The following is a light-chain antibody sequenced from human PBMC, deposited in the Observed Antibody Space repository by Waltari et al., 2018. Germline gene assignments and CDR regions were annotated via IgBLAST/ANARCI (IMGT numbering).Light chain of an antibody. CDR1: QSVSSN. Sequence: EIVMTQSPATLSVSPGERATLSCRASQSVSSNLAWYQQKPGQAPRLLIYAASTRATGIPARFRGRGSGTEFTLTISSRQSEDFAVYYCQQYNNWPPGDTFGQGTKLEI. V-gene: IGKV3-15*01. J-gene: IGKJ2*01. CDR2: AAS. CDR3: QQYNNWPPGDT.